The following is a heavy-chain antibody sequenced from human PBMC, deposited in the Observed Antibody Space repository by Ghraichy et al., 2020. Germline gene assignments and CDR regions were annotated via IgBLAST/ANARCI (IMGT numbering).Heavy chain of an antibody. CDR3: AKDRSNYYGSGSYYNWFDP. V-gene: IGHV3-23*01. D-gene: IGHD3-10*01. CDR2: ISGNGGGT. J-gene: IGHJ5*02. Sequence: GGSLRLSCAASGFTFSDYAMNWVRQAPGKGLEWVSTISGNGGGTYYADSVKGRFTISRDNSKNTMFLQMNSLRAEDTAVNYCAKDRSNYYGSGSYYNWFDPWGQGTLVTVSS. CDR1: GFTFSDYA.